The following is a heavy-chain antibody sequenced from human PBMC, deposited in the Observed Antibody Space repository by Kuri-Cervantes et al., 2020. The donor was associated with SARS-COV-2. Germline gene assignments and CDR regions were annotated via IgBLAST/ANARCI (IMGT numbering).Heavy chain of an antibody. V-gene: IGHV1-45*02. CDR2: ITAFNGNT. CDR3: ATQRCSNGVCYSNEAFDI. D-gene: IGHD2-8*01. CDR1: GYTFTYRY. J-gene: IGHJ3*02. Sequence: SVKVSCKASGYTFTYRYLHWVRRAPGQALEWMGWITAFNGNTEYAQKVLDRVTITTDRSINTAYMELSSLTSEDTAMYYCATQRCSNGVCYSNEAFDIWGQGTMVTVSS.